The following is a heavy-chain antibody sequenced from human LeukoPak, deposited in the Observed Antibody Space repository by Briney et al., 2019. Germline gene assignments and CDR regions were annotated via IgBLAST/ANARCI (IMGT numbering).Heavy chain of an antibody. Sequence: TGGSLRLSCAASGFHFSSYAMSWVRQAPGKGLEWVSGISGSGGSTYYADSVKGRFSISRDNSKNTPYLQMNSLRAEDTAVYYRAKSPGYYDSNGYYFVHWGQGTLVTVSS. V-gene: IGHV3-23*01. J-gene: IGHJ4*02. CDR2: ISGSGGST. CDR1: GFHFSSYA. D-gene: IGHD3-22*01. CDR3: AKSPGYYDSNGYYFVH.